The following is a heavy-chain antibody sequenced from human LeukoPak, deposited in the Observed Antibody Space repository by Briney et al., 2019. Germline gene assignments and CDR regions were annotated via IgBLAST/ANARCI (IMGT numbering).Heavy chain of an antibody. D-gene: IGHD6-19*01. J-gene: IGHJ4*02. CDR3: AGSRPPYSSGWPFDY. Sequence: SETLSLTCTVSGGSISSGGYYWSWIRQHPGKGLEWIGYIYYSGSTYYNPSLKSRVTISVDTSKNQFSLKLSSVTAADTAVYYCAGSRPPYSSGWPFDYWGQGTLVTVSS. V-gene: IGHV4-31*03. CDR1: GGSISSGGYY. CDR2: IYYSGST.